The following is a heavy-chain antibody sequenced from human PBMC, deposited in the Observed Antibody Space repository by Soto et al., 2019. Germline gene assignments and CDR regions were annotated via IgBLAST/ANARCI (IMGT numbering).Heavy chain of an antibody. CDR1: GGSISSYY. V-gene: IGHV4-59*08. J-gene: IGHJ5*02. D-gene: IGHD6-6*01. Sequence: SETLSLTCTVSGGSISSYYWSWIRQPPGKGLEWIGYIYYGGSTNYNPSLKSRVTISVDTSKNQFSLKLSSVTAADTAVYYCARGGEYSSSSSTRWFDPWGQGTLVTVSS. CDR3: ARGGEYSSSSSTRWFDP. CDR2: IYYGGST.